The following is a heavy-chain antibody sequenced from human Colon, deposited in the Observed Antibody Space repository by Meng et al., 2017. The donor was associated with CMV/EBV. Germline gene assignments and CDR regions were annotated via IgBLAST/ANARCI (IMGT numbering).Heavy chain of an antibody. CDR3: ARDQGGNSVNYYHGMDV. Sequence: GRSLRLSCVTSGFTFSSYEMNWVRQVPGRGLECISFISGTATTLYYADSVKGRFTISRDNARNSLYLQMNNLRAEDTGIYYCARDQGGNSVNYYHGMDVWGQGTTVTVSS. D-gene: IGHD4-23*01. V-gene: IGHV3-48*03. CDR1: GFTFSSYE. CDR2: ISGTATTL. J-gene: IGHJ6*02.